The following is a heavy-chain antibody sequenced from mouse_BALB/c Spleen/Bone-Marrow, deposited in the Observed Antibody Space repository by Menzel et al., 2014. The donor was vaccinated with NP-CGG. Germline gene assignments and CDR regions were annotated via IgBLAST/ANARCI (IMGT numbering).Heavy chain of an antibody. V-gene: IGHV14-3*02. CDR2: IDPANGNT. J-gene: IGHJ1*01. CDR3: ARQEFAIYWYFDV. CDR1: GFNIKDTY. Sequence: VQLQQSGAELVKPGASVKLSCSASGFNIKDTYMHWVKQRPEQGLEWIGRIDPANGNTKYDPKFQDKATITADTSSNTVDLQLSSLTFEDTAVYYWARQEFAIYWYFDVWGAGTTVTVSS. D-gene: IGHD1-3*01.